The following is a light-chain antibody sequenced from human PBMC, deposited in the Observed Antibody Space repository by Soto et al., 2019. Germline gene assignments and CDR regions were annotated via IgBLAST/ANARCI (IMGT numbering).Light chain of an antibody. J-gene: IGKJ1*01. CDR2: DAS. V-gene: IGKV1-5*01. CDR3: QQYNSYSRT. CDR1: QSISTW. Sequence: DIQMTQSPSTLSASVGDRVTITCRASQSISTWFAWYQQKPGEAPKLLIYDASSLDSGVPSRFSGSGSGTEFTLTISSLQPDDFATYYCQQYNSYSRTFGQGTKVEIK.